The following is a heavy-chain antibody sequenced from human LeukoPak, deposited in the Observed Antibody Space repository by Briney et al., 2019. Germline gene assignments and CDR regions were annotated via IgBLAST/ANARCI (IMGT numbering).Heavy chain of an antibody. J-gene: IGHJ4*02. CDR1: GFTFSSYE. V-gene: IGHV3-48*03. CDR2: IGSTGRTI. Sequence: PGGSLRLSCAASGFTFSSYEMNWVRQAPGKGLEWVSYIGSTGRTIYYADSVKGRFTISRDNAKNSLYLQMNSLRAEDTAVYHCVRDFDYWGQGTLVTVSS. CDR3: VRDFDY.